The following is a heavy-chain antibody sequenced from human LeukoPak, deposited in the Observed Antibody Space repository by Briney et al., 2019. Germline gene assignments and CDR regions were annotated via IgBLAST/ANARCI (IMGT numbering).Heavy chain of an antibody. Sequence: ASVKVSCKASGYTFTSYDINWVRQAIGQGLEWMGWMNPNSGNTGYAQKFQGRVTMTRNTSISTAYMELSSLRSEDTDVYCCARYYDFWSGYYSGMDVWGQGTTVTVSS. CDR2: MNPNSGNT. CDR3: ARYYDFWSGYYSGMDV. D-gene: IGHD3-3*01. J-gene: IGHJ6*02. CDR1: GYTFTSYD. V-gene: IGHV1-8*01.